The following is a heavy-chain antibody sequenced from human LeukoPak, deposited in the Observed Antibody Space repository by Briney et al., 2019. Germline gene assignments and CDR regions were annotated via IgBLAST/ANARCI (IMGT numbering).Heavy chain of an antibody. CDR2: ISWNSGSI. V-gene: IGHV3-9*01. D-gene: IGHD3-3*01. CDR3: ARGGGVYYDFWSGYPHDAFDI. CDR1: GFTFEDYA. Sequence: PGGSLRLSCAVSGFTFEDYAMHWVRQAPGKGLDWVAAISWNSGSINYADSVKGRFTISRDNSKNTLYLQMNSLRAEDTAVYYCARGGGVYYDFWSGYPHDAFDIWGQGTMVTVSS. J-gene: IGHJ3*02.